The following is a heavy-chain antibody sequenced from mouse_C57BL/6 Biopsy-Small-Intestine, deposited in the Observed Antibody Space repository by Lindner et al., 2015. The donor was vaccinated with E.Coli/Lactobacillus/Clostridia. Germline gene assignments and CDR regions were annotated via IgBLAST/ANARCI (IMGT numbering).Heavy chain of an antibody. Sequence: VQLQESGAELVRPGASVKLSCTASGFNIKDDYMHWVKQRPEQGLEWIGRIDPANGNTKYAPKFQDKATITADTSSNTAYLQLSSLTSEDSAVYYCARRGSDYDGGGFAYWGQGTLVTVST. CDR1: GFNIKDDY. D-gene: IGHD2-4*01. J-gene: IGHJ3*01. CDR2: IDPANGNT. V-gene: IGHV14-3*01. CDR3: ARRGSDYDGGGFAY.